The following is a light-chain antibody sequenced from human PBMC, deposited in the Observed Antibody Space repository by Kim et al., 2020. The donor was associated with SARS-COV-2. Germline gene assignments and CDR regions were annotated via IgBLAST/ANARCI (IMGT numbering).Light chain of an antibody. CDR2: DAS. CDR3: QQRSDWPPLT. V-gene: IGKV3-11*01. J-gene: IGKJ4*01. CDR1: QNVRNY. Sequence: FSPGESAILSCRASQNVRNYLAWYQQRPGQPPRLLIHDASVRAAGIPARFSASGSGTDFTLTINSLEPEDFAVYYCQQRSDWPPLTFGGGTKLEI.